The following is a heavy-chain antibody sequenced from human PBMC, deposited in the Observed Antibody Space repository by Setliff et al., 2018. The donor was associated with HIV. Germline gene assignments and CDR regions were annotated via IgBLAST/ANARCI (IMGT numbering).Heavy chain of an antibody. Sequence: SETLSLTCTVSGGSIRSYYWSWIRQPAGKGLEWIGRIYGSGSTNYNPSLESRVTMSVDTSRNQVSLKLNSVTAADAAVYYCARVVPEVVYGAYWFDPWGQGTLVTVSS. CDR2: IYGSGST. J-gene: IGHJ5*02. D-gene: IGHD4-17*01. V-gene: IGHV4-4*07. CDR1: GGSIRSYY. CDR3: ARVVPEVVYGAYWFDP.